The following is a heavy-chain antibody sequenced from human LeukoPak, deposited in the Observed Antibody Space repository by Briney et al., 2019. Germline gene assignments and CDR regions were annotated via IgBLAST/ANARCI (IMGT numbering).Heavy chain of an antibody. Sequence: SETLSLTCSVSGDSISSYFWAWIRQPPGKGLEWIGYVCYNGTTNYNPSLRNRVAISIDTSKNQFSLKLNSATAADTAVHYCATSGGFNSPRHYWGQGTLVTVSS. J-gene: IGHJ4*02. CDR2: VCYNGTT. CDR3: ATSGGFNSPRHY. V-gene: IGHV4-59*01. CDR1: GDSISSYF. D-gene: IGHD3-16*01.